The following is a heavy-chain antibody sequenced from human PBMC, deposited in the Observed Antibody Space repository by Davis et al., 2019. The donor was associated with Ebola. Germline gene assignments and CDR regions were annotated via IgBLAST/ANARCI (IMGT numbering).Heavy chain of an antibody. Sequence: GSLRLSCTVSGGSISSYYWSWIRQPPGKGLEWIGYIYYSGSTNYNPSLKSRVTISVDTSKNQFSLKLSSVTAADTAVYYCARVKPTVNLRLDYWGQGTLVTVSS. CDR2: IYYSGST. D-gene: IGHD4-11*01. J-gene: IGHJ4*02. CDR1: GGSISSYY. V-gene: IGHV4-59*12. CDR3: ARVKPTVNLRLDY.